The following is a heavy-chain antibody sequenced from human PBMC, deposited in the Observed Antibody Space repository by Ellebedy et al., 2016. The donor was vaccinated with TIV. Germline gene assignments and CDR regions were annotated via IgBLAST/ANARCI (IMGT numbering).Heavy chain of an antibody. V-gene: IGHV1-18*04. CDR2: ISAYNGNT. D-gene: IGHD3-22*01. CDR3: ARDDYYHSSGYYYFY. J-gene: IGHJ4*02. Sequence: AASVKVSCKASGYTFTNYGISWVRQAPGQGLEWMGWISAYNGNTDYAQKLQGRVTMTTDTSTSTAYMELRSLRSDDTAVYYCARDDYYHSSGYYYFYWGQGTLATVSS. CDR1: GYTFTNYG.